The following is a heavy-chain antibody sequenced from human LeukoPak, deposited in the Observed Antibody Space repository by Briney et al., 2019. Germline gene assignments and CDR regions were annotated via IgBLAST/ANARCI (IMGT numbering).Heavy chain of an antibody. CDR3: ASGSSSWYHYMGV. D-gene: IGHD6-13*01. CDR2: INTNTGNP. V-gene: IGHV7-4-1*02. CDR1: GYTFTTYA. J-gene: IGHJ6*03. Sequence: GASVTVSCTASGYTFTTYAMNSVRQAPGQGREWMGWINTNTGNPTYMQGFTGRVVLSLETSVSTGYLQISSLQAEDTAVYYCASGSSSWYHYMGVGGKGTTVTVAS.